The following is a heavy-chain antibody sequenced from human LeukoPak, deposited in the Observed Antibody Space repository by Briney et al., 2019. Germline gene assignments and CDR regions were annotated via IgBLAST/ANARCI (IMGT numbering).Heavy chain of an antibody. J-gene: IGHJ5*02. CDR3: ARRIVGANWFDP. V-gene: IGHV1-18*01. D-gene: IGHD1-26*01. Sequence: ASVKVSCKASGYTFTSYGISWVRQAPGQGLGWMGWISAYNGNTNYAQKLQGRVTMTTDTSTSTAYMELRSLRSDDTAVYYRARRIVGANWFDPWGQGTLVTVSS. CDR2: ISAYNGNT. CDR1: GYTFTSYG.